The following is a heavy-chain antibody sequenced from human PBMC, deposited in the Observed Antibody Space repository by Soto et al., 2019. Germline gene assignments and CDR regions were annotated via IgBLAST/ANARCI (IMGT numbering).Heavy chain of an antibody. CDR1: GGSFSGYY. CDR2: INHSGST. CDR3: ARGNSGSYYARVRYYYMDV. V-gene: IGHV4-34*01. Sequence: SETLSLTCAVYGGSFSGYYWSWIRQPPGKGLEWIGEINHSGSTNYNPSLKSRVTISVDTSKNQFSLKLSSVTAADTAVYYCARGNSGSYYARVRYYYMDVWGKGTTVTVSS. J-gene: IGHJ6*03. D-gene: IGHD1-26*01.